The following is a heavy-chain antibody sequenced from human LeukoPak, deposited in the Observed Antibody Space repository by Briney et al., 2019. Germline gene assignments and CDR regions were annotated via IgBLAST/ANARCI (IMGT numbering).Heavy chain of an antibody. Sequence: PSETLSLTCTVSGGSISSYYWSWIRQPPGKGLEWSGYIYYSGSTNSNPSLKSRVTISVDTSKNQFSLKLSSVTAADTAVYYCARRNIAAAGRNWFDPWGQGTLVIVSS. CDR2: IYYSGST. V-gene: IGHV4-59*08. CDR3: ARRNIAAAGRNWFDP. J-gene: IGHJ5*02. D-gene: IGHD6-13*01. CDR1: GGSISSYY.